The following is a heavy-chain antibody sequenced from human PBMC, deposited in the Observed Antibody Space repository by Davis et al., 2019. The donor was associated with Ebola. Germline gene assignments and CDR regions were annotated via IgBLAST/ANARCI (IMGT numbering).Heavy chain of an antibody. V-gene: IGHV4-30-2*02. D-gene: IGHD3-10*01. CDR3: ASTYGAGSYWYFEH. Sequence: MPSETLSLTCAVSGGPISSGGYSWSWIRQPPGKGLEWIGYIYHSGSTYYNPSLKSRVTISVDRSKNQFSLKLSSVTAADTAVYYCASTYGAGSYWYFEHWGQGTLITVSS. CDR2: IYHSGST. J-gene: IGHJ4*02. CDR1: GGPISSGGYS.